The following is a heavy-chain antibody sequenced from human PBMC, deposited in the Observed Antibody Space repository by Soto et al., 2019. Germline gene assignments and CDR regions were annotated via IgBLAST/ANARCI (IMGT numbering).Heavy chain of an antibody. CDR3: ASRPTRAVAAPGLDY. CDR2: IIPIFGTA. Sequence: QVQLVQSGAEVKKPGSSVMVSCKASGGTFSSYAISWVRQAPGQGLEWMGGIIPIFGTANYAQKFQGRVTITADESTSTAYMELSSLRSEDTAVYYCASRPTRAVAAPGLDYWGQGTLVTVSS. J-gene: IGHJ4*02. CDR1: GGTFSSYA. V-gene: IGHV1-69*01. D-gene: IGHD6-19*01.